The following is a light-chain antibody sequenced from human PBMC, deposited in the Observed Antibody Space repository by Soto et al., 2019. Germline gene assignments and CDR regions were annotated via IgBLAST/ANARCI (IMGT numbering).Light chain of an antibody. J-gene: IGKJ1*01. CDR3: QQRSNWPPTWT. Sequence: EIVLTHSPATLSLSPGERATLSCRASQSVSTYLAWYQQKPGQAPRLLIYDASKRATGIPARFSGSGSGTDFTLTITSLEPEDFGVYYCQQRSNWPPTWTFGQGTKVDIK. CDR1: QSVSTY. V-gene: IGKV3-11*01. CDR2: DAS.